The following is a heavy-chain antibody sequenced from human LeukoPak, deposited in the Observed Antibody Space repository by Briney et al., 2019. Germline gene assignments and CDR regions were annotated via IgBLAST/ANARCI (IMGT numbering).Heavy chain of an antibody. Sequence: PGGSLRLSCAASGFTFSNYAMSWVRQAPGKGLEWVSVIYSGGSTYYADSVKGRFTISRDNSKNTLYLQMNSLRAEDTAVYYCARKKTPAASDYYYGMDVWGQGTTVTVSS. V-gene: IGHV3-53*01. J-gene: IGHJ6*02. D-gene: IGHD2-2*01. CDR2: IYSGGST. CDR3: ARKKTPAASDYYYGMDV. CDR1: GFTFSNYA.